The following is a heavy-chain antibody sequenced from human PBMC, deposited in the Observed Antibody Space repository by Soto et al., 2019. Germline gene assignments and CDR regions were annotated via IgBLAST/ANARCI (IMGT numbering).Heavy chain of an antibody. CDR1: GYTFSSYG. CDR3: ARDAGVSGELYY. J-gene: IGHJ4*02. CDR2: ISAYNGNT. V-gene: IGHV1-18*01. D-gene: IGHD3-16*01. Sequence: QVQLVQSGAEVKKPGASVKVSCKASGYTFSSYGISWVRQAPGQGLEWMGWISAYNGNTNYAQKLQGRDTMTTDTSTSTADMELRSLRSDDTAVYYCARDAGVSGELYYWGQGTLVTVSS.